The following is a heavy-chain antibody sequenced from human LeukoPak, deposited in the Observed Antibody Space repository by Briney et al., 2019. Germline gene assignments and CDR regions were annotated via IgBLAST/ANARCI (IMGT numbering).Heavy chain of an antibody. CDR1: GYSISSGCY. D-gene: IGHD3-10*01. CDR2: IYHSGST. J-gene: IGHJ5*02. V-gene: IGHV4-38-2*02. Sequence: KPSETLSLTCTVSGYSISSGCYWGWIRQPPGKGLEWIGSIYHSGSTYYNPSLKSRVTISVDTSNHHFSLKLSSMTAADTAVYYCARDKGFSINSPFDPWGQGTLVTVSS. CDR3: ARDKGFSINSPFDP.